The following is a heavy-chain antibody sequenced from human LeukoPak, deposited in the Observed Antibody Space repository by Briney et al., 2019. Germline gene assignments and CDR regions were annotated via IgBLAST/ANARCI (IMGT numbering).Heavy chain of an antibody. CDR3: ASLGYCSSTSCFNWGRSDSNWFDP. Sequence: GASVKVSCKASGYTFTSYGISWVRQAPGQGLEWMGWISAYNGNTNYAQKLQGRVTMTTDTSTSTAYMELRSLRSDDTAVYYCASLGYCSSTSCFNWGRSDSNWFDPWGQGTLVTVSS. V-gene: IGHV1-18*01. CDR2: ISAYNGNT. D-gene: IGHD2-2*01. J-gene: IGHJ5*02. CDR1: GYTFTSYG.